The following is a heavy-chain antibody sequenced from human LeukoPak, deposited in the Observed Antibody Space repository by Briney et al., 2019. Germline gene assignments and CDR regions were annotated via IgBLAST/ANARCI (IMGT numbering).Heavy chain of an antibody. CDR3: ARSYYFGSGSYYNPYWYFDL. J-gene: IGHJ2*01. CDR2: IYSSGST. Sequence: SETLSLTCTVSGVSTTSYYWSWIRQPPGKGLEWIGYIYSSGSTNYNPSLKSRVTISIDTSKNQFSLKLSSVTAADTAVYYCARSYYFGSGSYYNPYWYFDLWGRGTLVTVPS. CDR1: GVSTTSYY. D-gene: IGHD3-10*01. V-gene: IGHV4-59*01.